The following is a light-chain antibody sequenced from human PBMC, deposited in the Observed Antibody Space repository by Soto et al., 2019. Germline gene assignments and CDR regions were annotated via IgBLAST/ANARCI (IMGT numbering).Light chain of an antibody. CDR1: QSSSTW. Sequence: DIQMTQSPSTLSASVGDRVTITGRASQSSSTWLAWYQQKPGKAPNLLIYTASTLESGVPSRFSGSGYGTEFTLTISSMQPDDFAAYSCPQYNSYPWTFGQGTKVEIK. J-gene: IGKJ1*01. V-gene: IGKV1-5*03. CDR2: TAS. CDR3: PQYNSYPWT.